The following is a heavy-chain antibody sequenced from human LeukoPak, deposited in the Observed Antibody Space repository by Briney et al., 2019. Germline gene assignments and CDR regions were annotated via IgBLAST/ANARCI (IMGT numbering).Heavy chain of an antibody. D-gene: IGHD3-10*01. J-gene: IGHJ5*02. CDR1: GYTFTSYY. V-gene: IGHV1-46*01. CDR2: INPSGGST. Sequence: ASVKVSCKASGYTFTSYYMHWVRQAPGQGLEWMGIINPSGGSTSYAQKFQGRVTMTRDTSTSTVYMELSSLRSEDTAVYYCARDTRNYYGSGSYLIDPWGQGTLVTVPS. CDR3: ARDTRNYYGSGSYLIDP.